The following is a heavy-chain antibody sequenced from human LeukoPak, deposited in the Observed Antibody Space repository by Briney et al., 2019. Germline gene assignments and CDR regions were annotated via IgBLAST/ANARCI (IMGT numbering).Heavy chain of an antibody. CDR2: IKQDGSEK. V-gene: IGHV3-7*01. CDR1: GFTFSGYW. CDR3: AREDWDIVVVPAASITNFDY. Sequence: GGSLRLSCAASGFTFSGYWMSWVRQAPGKGLEWVANIKQDGSEKYYVDSVKGRFTISRDNAKNSLYLQMNSLRAEDTAVYYCAREDWDIVVVPAASITNFDYWGQGTLVTVSS. D-gene: IGHD2-2*01. J-gene: IGHJ4*02.